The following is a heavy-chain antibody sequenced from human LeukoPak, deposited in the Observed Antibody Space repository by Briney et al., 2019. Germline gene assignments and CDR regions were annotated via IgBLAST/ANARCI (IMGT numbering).Heavy chain of an antibody. J-gene: IGHJ6*03. V-gene: IGHV4-39*01. CDR2: IYYSGNT. CDR1: GASIGASRYY. CDR3: ASVRRGFGESSKYYSYYYMDV. Sequence: SETLSLTCTVSGASIGASRYYWGWSRQPPGKGLEWIGNIYYSGNTYFNPSLKSRVTISVDTSKNRFSLKLSAVTAADTAVYYCASVRRGFGESSKYYSYYYMDVWGNGTTVTISS. D-gene: IGHD3-10*01.